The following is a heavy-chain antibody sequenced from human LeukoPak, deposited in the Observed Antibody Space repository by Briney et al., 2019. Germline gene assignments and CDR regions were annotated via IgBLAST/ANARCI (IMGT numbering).Heavy chain of an antibody. CDR3: AKRGVVIRVILVGFHKEAYYFDS. V-gene: IGHV3-23*01. Sequence: PGGSLRLSCAASGFTFSGHSMTWVRQAPGKGLEWVAGISDSGGRTNYADSVKGRFTISRDNPKNTLYLQMNSLRAEDTAVYFCAKRGVVIRVILVGFHKEAYYFDSWGQGALVTVSS. D-gene: IGHD3-22*01. J-gene: IGHJ4*02. CDR1: GFTFSGHS. CDR2: ISDSGGRT.